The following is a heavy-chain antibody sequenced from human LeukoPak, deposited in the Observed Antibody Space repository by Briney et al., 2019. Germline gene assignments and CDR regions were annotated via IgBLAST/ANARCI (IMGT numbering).Heavy chain of an antibody. D-gene: IGHD2-2*01. J-gene: IGHJ4*02. CDR3: AKDQCTRTSSGGYPGH. CDR1: GFTLSSYG. CDR2: IHFDGSTK. V-gene: IGHV3-30*02. Sequence: GGSLRLSCAASGFTLSSYGMHWVGQAPGKGLEWVAFIHFDGSTKYSGDSVKGRFTVSRDNSKNTLYLQMNSLRPEDTAVYYCAKDQCTRTSSGGYPGHWGQGTLVTVSS.